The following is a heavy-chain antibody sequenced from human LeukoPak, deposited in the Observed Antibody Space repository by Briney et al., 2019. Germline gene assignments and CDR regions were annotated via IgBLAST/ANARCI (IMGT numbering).Heavy chain of an antibody. CDR2: IIPILGIA. V-gene: IGHV1-69*02. D-gene: IGHD2-2*01. Sequence: ASVKVSCKASGGTCSSYTISWVRQAPGQGLEWMGRIIPILGIAKYAQKFQGRVTITADKSTSTAYMELSSLRSEDTAVYYCARGYCSSTSCYRDAFDIWGQGTMVTVSS. CDR3: ARGYCSSTSCYRDAFDI. CDR1: GGTCSSYT. J-gene: IGHJ3*02.